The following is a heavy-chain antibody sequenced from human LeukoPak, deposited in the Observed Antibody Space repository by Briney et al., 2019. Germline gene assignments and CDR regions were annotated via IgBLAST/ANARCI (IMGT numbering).Heavy chain of an antibody. V-gene: IGHV1-8*01. CDR1: GYTFTSYD. CDR3: ARDFDYVWGSYRSPSYYYYGMDV. J-gene: IGHJ6*02. CDR2: MNPNSGNT. Sequence: ASVKVSCKASGYTFTSYDINWVRQATGQGLEWMGWMNPNSGNTGYAQKFQGRVTMTTDTSTSTAYMELRSLRSDDTAVYYCARDFDYVWGSYRSPSYYYYGMDVWGQGTTVTVSS. D-gene: IGHD3-16*02.